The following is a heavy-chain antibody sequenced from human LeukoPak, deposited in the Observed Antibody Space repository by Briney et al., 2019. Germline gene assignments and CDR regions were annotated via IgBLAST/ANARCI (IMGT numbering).Heavy chain of an antibody. V-gene: IGHV3-23*01. CDR1: GFTFSSYG. J-gene: IGHJ4*02. Sequence: GGSLRLSCAASGFTFSSYGMSWVRQAPGKGLEWVSGISGSGGSTYYADPVKCRFTISKDNAKNFLYLQMNSLRAEDTAVYYCARTYDDILTGYNPYIDYWGERILVTVSS. CDR3: ARTYDDILTGYNPYIDY. D-gene: IGHD3-9*01. CDR2: ISGSGGST.